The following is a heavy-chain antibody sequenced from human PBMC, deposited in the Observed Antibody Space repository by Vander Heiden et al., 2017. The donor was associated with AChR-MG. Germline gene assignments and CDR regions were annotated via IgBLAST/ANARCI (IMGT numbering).Heavy chain of an antibody. CDR1: GYNFTNYW. D-gene: IGHD3-10*01. J-gene: IGHJ4*02. CDR3: ARRYRYYYSSGTPNGVRPTADYYFDY. V-gene: IGHV5-51*01. CDR2: ISPGDSDP. Sequence: EVQLVQSGAEVTKPGESLKISCKGSGYNFTNYWIGWVRHTPGKGLEWMGLISPGDSDPRYSPSSQGQVTISADRSISTAYLQWSSLKASDTAMYYCARRYRYYYSSGTPNGVRPTADYYFDYWGQGTLVTVSS.